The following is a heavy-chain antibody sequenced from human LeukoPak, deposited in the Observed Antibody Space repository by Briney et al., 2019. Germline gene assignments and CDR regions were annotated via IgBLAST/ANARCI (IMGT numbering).Heavy chain of an antibody. CDR1: GFTFDDYA. Sequence: PGGSLRLSCAASGFTFDDYAMHWVRQAPGKGLEWVSGISWNSGSIGYADSVKGRFTISRDNAKNTLYLQMNSLRAEDTAVYYCAPGGLFVIDYWGQGTLVTVSS. CDR2: ISWNSGSI. J-gene: IGHJ4*02. CDR3: APGGLFVIDY. D-gene: IGHD3-10*01. V-gene: IGHV3-9*01.